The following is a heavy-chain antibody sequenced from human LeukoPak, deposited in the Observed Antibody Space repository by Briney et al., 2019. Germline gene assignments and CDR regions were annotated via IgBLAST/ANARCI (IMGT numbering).Heavy chain of an antibody. J-gene: IGHJ4*02. Sequence: SETLSLTCAVSGGSISSSTWWSWVRQPPGKGLEWIGEISHSVSTNYNPSLESRVTISVDNSKNQLSLKLSSVAAADTAVYYCTNYYDSSGYFDYWGQGTLVTVSS. CDR3: TNYYDSSGYFDY. CDR1: GGSISSSTW. CDR2: ISHSVST. D-gene: IGHD3-22*01. V-gene: IGHV4-4*02.